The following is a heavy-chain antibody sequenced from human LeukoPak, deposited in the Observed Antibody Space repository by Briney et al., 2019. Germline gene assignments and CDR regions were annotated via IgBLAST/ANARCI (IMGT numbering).Heavy chain of an antibody. CDR1: GFTLSSYS. J-gene: IGHJ4*02. D-gene: IGHD3-9*01. CDR3: ASSLTGYYVLCR. V-gene: IGHV3-7*01. Sequence: GGSLRLSCAASGFTLSSYSMNWVRQAPGKGLEWVANINQDGSEKYYVDSVKGLFTISRDNAKNSLYLQMNSLRAEDTAVYYCASSLTGYYVLCRWGQGTLVTVSS. CDR2: INQDGSEK.